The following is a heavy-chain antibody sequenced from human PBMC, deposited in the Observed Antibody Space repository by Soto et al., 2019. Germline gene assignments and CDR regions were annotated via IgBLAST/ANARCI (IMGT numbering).Heavy chain of an antibody. J-gene: IGHJ5*02. CDR3: ARTRSSGYYEWAERAHSLFDP. CDR2: IFHSWIT. Sequence: SETLSHTCPVSGGSMTKVFWSWIRPTPGKGLGWIGYIFHSWITNYNPSLKRLVTISIDTPKTQFSLNVTSVTASDTAAYDCARTRSSGYYEWAERAHSLFDPWGQGTLVTVSS. CDR1: GGSMTKVF. V-gene: IGHV4-59*01. D-gene: IGHD6-19*01.